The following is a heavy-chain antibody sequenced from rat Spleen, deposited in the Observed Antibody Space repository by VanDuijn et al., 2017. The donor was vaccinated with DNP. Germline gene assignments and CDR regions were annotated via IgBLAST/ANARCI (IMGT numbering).Heavy chain of an antibody. J-gene: IGHJ4*01. D-gene: IGHD1-10*01. Sequence: EVQLVESGGGLVQPGGSRNLSCAASGFTFSDYYMAWVRQAPTKGLECVAYISYDGDSTYYGDSVKGRFTISRDNAKSTLYLQMNSLRSEDTATYYCARHNNFYAMDAWGQGTSVTVSS. CDR1: GFTFSDYY. V-gene: IGHV5-22*01. CDR2: ISYDGDST. CDR3: ARHNNFYAMDA.